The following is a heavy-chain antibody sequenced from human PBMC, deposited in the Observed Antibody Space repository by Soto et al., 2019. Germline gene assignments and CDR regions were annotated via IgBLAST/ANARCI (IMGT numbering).Heavy chain of an antibody. CDR3: ARSPAGDSSNWFDP. Sequence: ASVKVSCKASGGTFSSYAISWVRQAPGQGLEWMGGIIPIFGTANYAQKFQGRVTITADESTSTAYMELSSLRSEDTAVYYCARSPAGDSSNWFDPWGQGTLVTVSS. J-gene: IGHJ5*02. V-gene: IGHV1-69*13. CDR1: GGTFSSYA. CDR2: IIPIFGTA. D-gene: IGHD7-27*01.